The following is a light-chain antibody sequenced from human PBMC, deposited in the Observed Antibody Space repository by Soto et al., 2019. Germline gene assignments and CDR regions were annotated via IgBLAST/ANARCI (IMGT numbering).Light chain of an antibody. CDR3: TPYTSSSPYV. CDR2: DVR. CDR1: SSDVGGYNY. V-gene: IGLV2-14*03. J-gene: IGLJ1*01. Sequence: QSVLTQPASVSGSPGQSITISCTGTSSDVGGYNYVSWYQQHPGKAPKLLIYDVRNRPSGISNRFSGSKSGNTASLTISGLQDDDEADYYCTPYTSSSPYVFGTGTQLTVL.